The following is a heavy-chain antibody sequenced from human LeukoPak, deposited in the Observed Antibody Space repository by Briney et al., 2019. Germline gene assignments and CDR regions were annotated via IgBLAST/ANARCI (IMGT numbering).Heavy chain of an antibody. J-gene: IGHJ4*02. Sequence: GGSLRLSCAASGFTFSSSAMSWVRQAPGKGLEWVSAISGSGSDKYNADSVKGRVTISRDNSKNTLHLQLNSLRAADTAVYYCAKHLSGSKSFDYWGQGTLVTVSS. CDR2: ISGSGSDK. CDR3: AKHLSGSKSFDY. CDR1: GFTFSSSA. V-gene: IGHV3-23*01. D-gene: IGHD2/OR15-2a*01.